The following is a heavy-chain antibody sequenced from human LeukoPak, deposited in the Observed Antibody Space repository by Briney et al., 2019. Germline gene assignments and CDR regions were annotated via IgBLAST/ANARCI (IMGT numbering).Heavy chain of an antibody. CDR3: ARAAVAGSRGYYYGMDV. V-gene: IGHV3-48*01. D-gene: IGHD6-19*01. CDR1: GFTFNIYS. CDR2: ITGSSSTI. J-gene: IGHJ6*02. Sequence: GGSLRLSCAASGFTFNIYSMNWVRQAPGKGLEWVSYITGSSSTIYYADSVKGRFTISRDNAKNSLYLQMNSLRAEDTAVYYCARAAVAGSRGYYYGMDVWGQGTTVTVSS.